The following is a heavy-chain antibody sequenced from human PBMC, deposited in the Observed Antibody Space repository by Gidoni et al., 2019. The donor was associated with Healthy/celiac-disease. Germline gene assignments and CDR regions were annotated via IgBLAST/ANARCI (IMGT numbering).Heavy chain of an antibody. Sequence: EVQLVESGGGLVQPGRSLRLSCAASGFTFDDYAMHWVRQAPGKGLEWVSGISWNSGSIGYADSVKGRFTISRDNAKNSLYLQMNSLRAEDTALYYCAKDFLGGSWFDPWGQGTLVTVSS. V-gene: IGHV3-9*01. CDR3: AKDFLGGSWFDP. CDR1: GFTFDDYA. CDR2: ISWNSGSI. J-gene: IGHJ5*02. D-gene: IGHD5-12*01.